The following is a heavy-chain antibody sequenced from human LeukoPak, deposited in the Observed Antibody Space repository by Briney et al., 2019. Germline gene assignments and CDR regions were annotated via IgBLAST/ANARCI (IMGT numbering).Heavy chain of an antibody. D-gene: IGHD3-16*01. CDR1: GGSISSYY. J-gene: IGHJ6*03. CDR2: IYYSGST. Sequence: SETLSLTCTVSGGSISSYYWSWIRQPPGKGLEWIGYIYYSGSTNYNPSFKSRVTISVDTSKNQFSLKLSSVTAADTAVYYCARVIYDYAREAYYYYYMDVWGKGTTVTISS. V-gene: IGHV4-59*01. CDR3: ARVIYDYAREAYYYYYMDV.